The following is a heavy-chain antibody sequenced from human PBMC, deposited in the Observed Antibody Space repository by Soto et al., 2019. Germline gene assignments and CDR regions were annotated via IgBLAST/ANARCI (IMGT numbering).Heavy chain of an antibody. J-gene: IGHJ3*02. Sequence: PGESLKISCKGSGYSFTNYWIVWVRQMPGKGLEYVGLMHPGNSDTRYSPSFQGQVTISADKSITTAYLQWSSLKASDTAMYYCATCSSGGYGGYAFDIWGQGTMVTVSS. CDR1: GYSFTNYW. CDR3: ATCSSGGYGGYAFDI. V-gene: IGHV5-51*01. D-gene: IGHD5-12*01. CDR2: MHPGNSDT.